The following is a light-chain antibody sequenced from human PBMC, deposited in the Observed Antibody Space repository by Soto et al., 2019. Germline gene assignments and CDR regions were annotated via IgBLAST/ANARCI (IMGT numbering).Light chain of an antibody. J-gene: IGKJ5*01. CDR1: QSVSSY. CDR3: QQYNNWPPIA. CDR2: GAS. V-gene: IGKV3-15*01. Sequence: VLTQSPATLSLSPGERATLSCRASQSVSSYLAWYQQKPGQAPRLLIYGASTRATGIPARFSGSGSGTEFTLTISSLQSEYFAVYYCQQYNNWPPIAFGPGTRLEIK.